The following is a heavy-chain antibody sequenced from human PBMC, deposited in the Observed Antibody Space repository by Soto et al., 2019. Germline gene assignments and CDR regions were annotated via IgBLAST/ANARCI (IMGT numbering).Heavy chain of an antibody. Sequence: GGSLRLSCAASGFTCSSYGMSWVRQAPGKGLEWVSAISGSGGSTYYADSVKGRFTISRDNSKNTLYLQMNSLRAEDTAVYYCAKDREIRFLEWLLYLDAFDIWGQGTMVTVSS. CDR1: GFTCSSYG. D-gene: IGHD3-3*01. CDR2: ISGSGGST. V-gene: IGHV3-23*01. J-gene: IGHJ3*02. CDR3: AKDREIRFLEWLLYLDAFDI.